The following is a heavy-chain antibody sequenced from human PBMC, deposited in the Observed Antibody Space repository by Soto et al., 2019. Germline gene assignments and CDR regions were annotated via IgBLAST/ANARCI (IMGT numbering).Heavy chain of an antibody. D-gene: IGHD1-26*01. Sequence: EVQLVESGGGLVQMGGSLRLSCGASGFTFKSYSMNWVRQAPGRGLEWVSYSSSGSNTIYYADSVKGRFTISRDSAQNSLYLQMNSLTAEDTAVYYCARGVGALLYSDFWGQGTLVTVSS. CDR3: ARGVGALLYSDF. CDR1: GFTFKSYS. V-gene: IGHV3-48*01. J-gene: IGHJ4*02. CDR2: SSSGSNTI.